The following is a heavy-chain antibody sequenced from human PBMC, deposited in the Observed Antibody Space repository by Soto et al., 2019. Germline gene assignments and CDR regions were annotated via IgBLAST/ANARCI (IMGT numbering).Heavy chain of an antibody. V-gene: IGHV3-33*01. CDR1: GFTFSSYG. CDR3: ARESDPLKFDY. Sequence: PGGSLRLSCAASGFTFSSYGMHWVRQAPGKGLEWVAVIWYDGSNKYYADSVKGRFTISRDNSKNTLYLQMNSLRAEDTAVYYCARESDPLKFDYWGQGTLVTVSS. J-gene: IGHJ4*02. CDR2: IWYDGSNK.